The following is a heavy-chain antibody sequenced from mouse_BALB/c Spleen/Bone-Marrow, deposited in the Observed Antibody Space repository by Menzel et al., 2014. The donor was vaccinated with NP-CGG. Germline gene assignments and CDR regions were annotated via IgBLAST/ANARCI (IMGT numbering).Heavy chain of an antibody. J-gene: IGHJ3*01. CDR1: GFTFSSYG. Sequence: AQLKQSGGDLVKPGGSLKLSCAASGFTFSSYGMSWVRQTPDKRLEWVATISSGGSYTYYPDSVKGRFTISRDNAKNTLYLQMGSLKSEDTAMYYCARGGGAYYGNYWFAYWGQGTLVTVSA. CDR3: ARGGGAYYGNYWFAY. D-gene: IGHD2-10*01. CDR2: ISSGGSYT. V-gene: IGHV5-6*01.